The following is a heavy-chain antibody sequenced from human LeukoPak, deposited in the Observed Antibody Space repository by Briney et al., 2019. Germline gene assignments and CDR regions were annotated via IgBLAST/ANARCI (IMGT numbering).Heavy chain of an antibody. Sequence: SVKVSCKASGGTFSSYAISWVRQAPGQGLEWMGGIIPIFGTANYAQKFQGRVTITADESTSTAYMELSSLRSEDTAVYYCARDQRYYDFWSGSQGGAFDIWGQGTMVTVPS. J-gene: IGHJ3*02. CDR1: GGTFSSYA. V-gene: IGHV1-69*13. D-gene: IGHD3-3*01. CDR2: IIPIFGTA. CDR3: ARDQRYYDFWSGSQGGAFDI.